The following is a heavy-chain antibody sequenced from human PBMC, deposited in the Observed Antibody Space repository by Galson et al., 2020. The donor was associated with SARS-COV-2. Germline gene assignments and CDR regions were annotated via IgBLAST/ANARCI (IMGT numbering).Heavy chain of an antibody. CDR1: GFTFSNYY. V-gene: IGHV3-11*01. CDR2: ISSRGTTI. J-gene: IGHJ4*02. Sequence: GGSLRLSCAASGFTFSNYYMPWIRQAPGKGLEWVSYISSRGTTISYADSVKGRFTISRDNARNSLYLQMNSLRAEDTAVYYCAGYCSGGYCLRGSFEYWGQGTLVTVSS. D-gene: IGHD2-15*01. CDR3: AGYCSGGYCLRGSFEY.